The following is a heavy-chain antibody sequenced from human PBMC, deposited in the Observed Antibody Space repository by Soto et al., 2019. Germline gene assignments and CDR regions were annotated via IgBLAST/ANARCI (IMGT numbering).Heavy chain of an antibody. Sequence: QVHLVESGGGVVQAGTSLRLSCAVSGIFFNSFGMHWVRQAPGKGLEWVALISHDGSSSFYADSVRGRFTISRDNSRDKVFLQMSGLTTEDTALSSCMPPGGPEPSDYWGNGTLVTVS. D-gene: IGHD2-15*01. CDR2: ISHDGSSS. CDR3: MPPGGPEPSDY. J-gene: IGHJ4*01. CDR1: GIFFNSFG. V-gene: IGHV3-30*03.